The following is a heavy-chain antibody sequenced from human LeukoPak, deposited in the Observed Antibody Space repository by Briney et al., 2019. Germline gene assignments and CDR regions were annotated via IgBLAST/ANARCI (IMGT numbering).Heavy chain of an antibody. CDR1: GGSFSGYY. CDR3: ASRRGVGATADY. D-gene: IGHD1-26*01. V-gene: IGHV4-34*01. CDR2: ISHSGST. J-gene: IGHJ4*02. Sequence: SETLSLTCAVYGGSFSGYYWSWIRQPPGKGLEWIGEISHSGSTNYNPSLKSRVTISVDTSKNQFSLKLSSVTAADTAVYYCASRRGVGATADYWGQGTLVTVSS.